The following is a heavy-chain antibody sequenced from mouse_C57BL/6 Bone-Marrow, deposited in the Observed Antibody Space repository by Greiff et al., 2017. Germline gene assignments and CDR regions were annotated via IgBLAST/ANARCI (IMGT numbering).Heavy chain of an antibody. D-gene: IGHD1-1*01. V-gene: IGHV1-74*01. CDR2: IHPSDGDT. J-gene: IGHJ2*01. CDR1: GYTFTSYW. Sequence: VQLQQPGAELVKPGASVKVSCKASGYTFTSYWMPWVKQRPGQGLEWIGRIHPSDGDTTYNQKFKGKATLTVDKSSNTAYMQLSSLTSEDSAVYYCASNYYGSSYGYWGQGTTLTVSS. CDR3: ASNYYGSSYGY.